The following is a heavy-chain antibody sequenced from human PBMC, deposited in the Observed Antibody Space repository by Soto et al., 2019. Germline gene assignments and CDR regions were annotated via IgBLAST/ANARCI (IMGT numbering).Heavy chain of an antibody. J-gene: IGHJ4*02. CDR3: VRDETYSSYYFDY. CDR1: GCALSRYT. CDR2: ISGYNGNT. D-gene: IGHD5-18*01. Sequence: VSVKVSCKGSGCALSRYTISLVRQAPGQGLEWMGRISGYNGNTDYAQKFQGRVVMTTDTSTSTAYMELRSLRADDTAVYYCVRDETYSSYYFDYWGKGTPVTVSS. V-gene: IGHV1-18*01.